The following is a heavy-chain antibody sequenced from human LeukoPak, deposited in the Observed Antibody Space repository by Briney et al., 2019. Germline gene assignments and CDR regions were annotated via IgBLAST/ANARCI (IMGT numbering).Heavy chain of an antibody. J-gene: IGHJ6*02. CDR1: GGSISSSSYY. Sequence: SETLSLTCTASGGSISSSSYYWGWIRQPPGKGLEWIGSIYYSGSTYYNPSLKSRVTISVDTSKDQFSLKLSSVTAADTAVYYCARHHSAGMDVWGQGTTVTVSS. CDR3: ARHHSAGMDV. CDR2: IYYSGST. V-gene: IGHV4-39*01.